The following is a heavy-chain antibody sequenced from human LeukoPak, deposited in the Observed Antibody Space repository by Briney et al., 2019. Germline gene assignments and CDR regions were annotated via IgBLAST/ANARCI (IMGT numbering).Heavy chain of an antibody. CDR3: VREGNYGSRSYYNPLFDY. J-gene: IGHJ4*02. CDR1: GFTFSSYA. D-gene: IGHD3-10*01. Sequence: GGSLRLSCSASGFTFSSYAMHWVRQAPGKGLEYVSAISSNGGSTYYADSVKGRFTISRDNSKNTLYLQMSSLRAEDTAVYYCVREGNYGSRSYYNPLFDYWGQGTLVTVSS. V-gene: IGHV3-64D*06. CDR2: ISSNGGST.